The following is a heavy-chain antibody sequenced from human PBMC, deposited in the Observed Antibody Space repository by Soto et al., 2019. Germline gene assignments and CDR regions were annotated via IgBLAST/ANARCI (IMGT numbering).Heavy chain of an antibody. CDR2: ISAYNGKT. V-gene: IGHV1-18*01. Sequence: ASVKVSCKASGYTFTSYGISWVRQAPGQGLEGRGWISAYNGKTNNAQKLKGRVTMTTDTSTSTANMELRSLRSDDTAVYYCARDTIFGVVITHYYYGMDVWGQGTTVTVSS. D-gene: IGHD3-3*01. J-gene: IGHJ6*02. CDR1: GYTFTSYG. CDR3: ARDTIFGVVITHYYYGMDV.